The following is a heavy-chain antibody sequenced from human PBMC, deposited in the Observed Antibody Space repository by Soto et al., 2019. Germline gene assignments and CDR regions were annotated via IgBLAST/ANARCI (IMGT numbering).Heavy chain of an antibody. Sequence: SETLSLTCTVSGASVTGGSYYWSWIRQPPGKGLEWTGYIFYTGSTNYNPSLKSRVTISVAMSKNQFSLRLGSVTAADTAVYYCARGCLTSNCNRAFDIWGQGTMVTVSS. CDR3: ARGCLTSNCNRAFDI. CDR1: GASVTGGSYY. J-gene: IGHJ3*02. V-gene: IGHV4-61*01. CDR2: IFYTGST. D-gene: IGHD1-1*01.